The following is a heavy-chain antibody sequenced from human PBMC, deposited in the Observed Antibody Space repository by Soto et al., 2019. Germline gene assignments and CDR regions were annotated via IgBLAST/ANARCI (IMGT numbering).Heavy chain of an antibody. Sequence: GASVKVSCKASGYTFTSYGISWVRQAPGQGLEWMGWISAYNGNTNYAQKLQGRVTMTTDTSTSTAYMELRSLRSDDTAVYYCARVGRAGTGPPARYHLDYWGQGTLVTVSS. J-gene: IGHJ4*02. CDR3: ARVGRAGTGPPARYHLDY. CDR2: ISAYNGNT. CDR1: GYTFTSYG. D-gene: IGHD6-19*01. V-gene: IGHV1-18*01.